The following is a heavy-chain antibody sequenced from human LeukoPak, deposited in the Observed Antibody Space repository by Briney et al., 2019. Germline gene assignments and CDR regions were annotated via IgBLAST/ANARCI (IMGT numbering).Heavy chain of an antibody. D-gene: IGHD5-18*01. CDR2: INPNSGGT. J-gene: IGHJ4*02. Sequence: ASVKVSCKASGYTFTGYYMHWVRQAPGQGLEWMGWINPNSGGTNYAQKFQGRVTMTRDTSISTAYMELSRLRSGDTAVYYCARVMVTRGYSYGYGYWGQGTLVTVSS. CDR1: GYTFTGYY. V-gene: IGHV1-2*02. CDR3: ARVMVTRGYSYGYGY.